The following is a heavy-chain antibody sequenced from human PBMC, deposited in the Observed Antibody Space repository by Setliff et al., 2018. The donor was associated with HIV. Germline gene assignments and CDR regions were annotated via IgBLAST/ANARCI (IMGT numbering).Heavy chain of an antibody. CDR1: GFTVSTYY. CDR2: ITNDGTTT. V-gene: IGHV3-74*01. CDR3: VRAPPNSEY. J-gene: IGHJ4*02. Sequence: PGESLKISCAASGFTVSTYYMSWVRQAPGKGLEWVSGITNDGTTTTYADSVKGRFTISRDNAKNTLYLQMNSLRAEDTAVYFCVRAPPNSEYWGRGTLVTVSS.